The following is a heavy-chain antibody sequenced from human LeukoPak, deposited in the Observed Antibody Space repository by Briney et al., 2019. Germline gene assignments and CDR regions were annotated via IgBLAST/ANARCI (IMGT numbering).Heavy chain of an antibody. CDR2: IYSGGST. J-gene: IGHJ6*03. D-gene: IGHD3-16*01. Sequence: PGGSLRLSCAASGFTVSSNYMSWVRQAPGKGLEWVSVIYSGGSTYYADSVKGRFTISRDNSKNTLYLQMNSLRAEDTAVYYCARLWGSYYYYYMDVWGKGTTVTISS. V-gene: IGHV3-53*01. CDR1: GFTVSSNY. CDR3: ARLWGSYYYYYMDV.